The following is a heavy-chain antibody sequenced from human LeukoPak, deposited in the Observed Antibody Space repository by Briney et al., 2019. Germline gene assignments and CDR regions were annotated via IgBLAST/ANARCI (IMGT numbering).Heavy chain of an antibody. CDR1: GGTFSSYA. J-gene: IGHJ4*02. CDR3: ARVAYCGGDCYSAPFDY. D-gene: IGHD2-21*02. V-gene: IGHV1-69*01. CDR2: IIPIFGTA. Sequence: GASVKVSCKASGGTFSSYAISWVRQAPGQGLEWMGGIIPIFGTANYAQKFQGRVTITADESTSTAYMELSSLRSEDTAVYYCARVAYCGGDCYSAPFDYWGQGTLVTVSS.